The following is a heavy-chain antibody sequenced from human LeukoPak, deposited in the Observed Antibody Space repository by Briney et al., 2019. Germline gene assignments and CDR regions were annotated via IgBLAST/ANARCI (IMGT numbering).Heavy chain of an antibody. V-gene: IGHV3-30*03. CDR3: AISDYGDSAY. CDR1: GFTFSSYG. J-gene: IGHJ4*02. CDR2: ISYDGSNK. Sequence: GGSLRLSCAASGFTFSSYGMHWVRQAPGKGLEWVAVISYDGSNKYYADSVKGRFTISRDNSKNTLYLQMNSLRAEDTAVYYCAISDYGDSAYWGQGTLVTVSS. D-gene: IGHD4-17*01.